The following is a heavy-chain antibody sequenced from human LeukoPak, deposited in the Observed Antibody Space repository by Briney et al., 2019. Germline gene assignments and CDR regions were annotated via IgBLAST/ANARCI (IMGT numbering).Heavy chain of an antibody. D-gene: IGHD6-13*01. CDR2: IIPIFGTA. CDR1: GGTFSSYV. CDR3: ATLTYSSSPGTSYYYYYMDV. Sequence: GASVKVSCKASGGTFSSYVISWVRQAPGQGLEWMGGIIPIFGTANYAQKFQGRVTMAEDTSTDTAYMELSSLRSEDTAVYYCATLTYSSSPGTSYYYYYMDVWGKGTTVTVSS. V-gene: IGHV1-69*06. J-gene: IGHJ6*03.